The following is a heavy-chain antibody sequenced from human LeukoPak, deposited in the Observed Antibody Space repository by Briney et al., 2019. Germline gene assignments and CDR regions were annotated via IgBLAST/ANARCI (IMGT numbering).Heavy chain of an antibody. CDR1: GFTFSSYS. J-gene: IGHJ4*02. CDR3: ARDIDYYGSGSYYRGFDY. D-gene: IGHD3-10*01. V-gene: IGHV3-21*01. CDR2: ISSSSSYI. Sequence: GGSLRLSCAASGFTFSSYSMNWVRQAPGEGLEWVSSISSSSSYIYYADSVKGRFTISRDNAKNSLYLQMNSLRAEDTAVYYCARDIDYYGSGSYYRGFDYWGQGTLVTVSS.